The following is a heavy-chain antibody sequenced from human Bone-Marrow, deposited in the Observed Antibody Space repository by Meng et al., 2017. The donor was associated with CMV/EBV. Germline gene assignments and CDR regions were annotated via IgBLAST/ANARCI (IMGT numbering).Heavy chain of an antibody. J-gene: IGHJ4*02. V-gene: IGHV3-23*01. D-gene: IGHD3-3*01. CDR2: ISVSGGST. Sequence: SYASSWVRQAPGKGLEWVSAISVSGGSTYYADSVKGRFTISRDNSKNTLYLQMNSLRAEDTAVYYCAKDAGQTYYDFWSGYFSAFDYWGQGTLVTVSS. CDR1: SYA. CDR3: AKDAGQTYYDFWSGYFSAFDY.